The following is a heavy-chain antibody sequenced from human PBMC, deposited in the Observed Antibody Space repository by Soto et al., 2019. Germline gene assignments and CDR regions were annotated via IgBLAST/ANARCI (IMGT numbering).Heavy chain of an antibody. V-gene: IGHV4-59*01. D-gene: IGHD4-17*01. CDR3: ARDTVTPSDAAFDI. J-gene: IGHJ3*02. CDR1: GGSISSYY. Sequence: QVQLQESGPGMVKPSETLSLTCTVSGGSISSYYWTWIRQPPGKRLEWIGYVYYSWSTNYNPSLKSRVTISVDMSKNQFSLKLSSVTAEDTAVYSCARDTVTPSDAAFDIWGQGTMVTVSS. CDR2: VYYSWST.